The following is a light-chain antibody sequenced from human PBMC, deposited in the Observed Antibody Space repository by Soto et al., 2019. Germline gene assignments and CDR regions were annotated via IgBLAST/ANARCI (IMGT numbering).Light chain of an antibody. CDR1: ESVHRN. CDR2: YAS. Sequence: EVVMTQSPATLSVSPGERVTLSCRASESVHRNLAWYQQKPGQGPSLLIYYASTRATGVPDRFTGSGSGTEFPLTISSLQSEDCGVYHCQHYSNWPPTFGPGTKVEIK. J-gene: IGKJ3*01. V-gene: IGKV3-15*01. CDR3: QHYSNWPPT.